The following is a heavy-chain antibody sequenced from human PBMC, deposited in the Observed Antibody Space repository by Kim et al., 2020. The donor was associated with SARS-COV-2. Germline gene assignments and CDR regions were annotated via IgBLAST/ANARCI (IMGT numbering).Heavy chain of an antibody. D-gene: IGHD3-22*01. Sequence: ASVKVSCKASGYTFTSYGISWLRQAPGQGLEWMGWISVYNANTNYAQNLQARLTMNTDTSTSTAYMELRSLTSDDTAVYYCARDPAYDSSVYAADYWGQG. CDR3: ARDPAYDSSVYAADY. CDR2: ISVYNANT. V-gene: IGHV1-18*01. J-gene: IGHJ4*02. CDR1: GYTFTSYG.